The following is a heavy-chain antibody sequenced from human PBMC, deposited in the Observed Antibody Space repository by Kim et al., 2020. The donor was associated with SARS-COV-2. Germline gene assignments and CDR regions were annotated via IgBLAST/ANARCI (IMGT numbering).Heavy chain of an antibody. J-gene: IGHJ4*02. D-gene: IGHD4-17*01. CDR2: ISGDGGST. Sequence: GGSLRLSCAASGFTFDDYAMHWVRQAPGKGLEWVSLISGDGGSTYYADSVKGRFTISRDNSKNSLYLQMNSLRTEDTALYYCAKDIGDIDYGDYFDYWGQGTLVTVSS. V-gene: IGHV3-43*02. CDR3: AKDIGDIDYGDYFDY. CDR1: GFTFDDYA.